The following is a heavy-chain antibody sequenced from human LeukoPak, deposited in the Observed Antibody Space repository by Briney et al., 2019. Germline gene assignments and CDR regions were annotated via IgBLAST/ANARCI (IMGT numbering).Heavy chain of an antibody. J-gene: IGHJ5*02. CDR2: IIPIFGTA. CDR3: ARGRIEDYVGFDP. D-gene: IGHD3-10*02. Sequence: SVKVSXKASGGTFSSYAISWVRQAPGQGLEWMGGIIPIFGTANYAQKFQGRVTITTGESTSTAYMELSSLRSEDTAVYYCARGRIEDYVGFDPWGQGTLVTVSS. V-gene: IGHV1-69*05. CDR1: GGTFSSYA.